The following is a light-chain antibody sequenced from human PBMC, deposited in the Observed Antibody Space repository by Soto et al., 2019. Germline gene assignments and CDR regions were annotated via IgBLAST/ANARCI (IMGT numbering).Light chain of an antibody. CDR2: GAF. J-gene: IGKJ5*01. CDR3: QQRNIWPPVT. CDR1: PSVTNF. V-gene: IGKV3-11*01. Sequence: EIVLTQSPATLSLSPGERATLSCRASPSVTNFLAWYQQKPGQAPRLLIYGAFNRATGIPARFSGNGSGTDFTLTISSLEPDDSAIYYCQQRNIWPPVTFGQGTRLEIK.